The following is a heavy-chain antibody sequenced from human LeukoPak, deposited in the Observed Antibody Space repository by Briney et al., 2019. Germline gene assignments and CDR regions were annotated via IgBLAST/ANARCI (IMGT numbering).Heavy chain of an antibody. CDR2: IIPIFGTA. CDR3: ARVRGRYYDIWSGYPEMPV. Sequence: ASVKVSCKASGGTFSSYAISWVRQAPGQGLEWMGGIIPIFGTANYAQKFQGRVTITADESTSTAYMELSSLRSEDTAVYYCARVRGRYYDIWSGYPEMPVWGKGPTVTVSS. CDR1: GGTFSSYA. J-gene: IGHJ6*04. D-gene: IGHD3-3*01. V-gene: IGHV1-69*01.